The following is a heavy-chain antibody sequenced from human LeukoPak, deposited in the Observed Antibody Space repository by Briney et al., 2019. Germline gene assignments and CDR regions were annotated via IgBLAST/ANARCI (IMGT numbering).Heavy chain of an antibody. CDR2: ISSSSSYI. V-gene: IGHV3-21*01. J-gene: IGHJ5*02. Sequence: GGSLRLSCAASVFTFSSYSMNWVRQAPGKGLEWVSSISSSSSYIYYADSVKGRFTISRDNAKNSLYLQMNSLRAEDTAVYYCASRGYSGYYNLFDPWGQGTLVTVSS. CDR1: VFTFSSYS. D-gene: IGHD5-12*01. CDR3: ASRGYSGYYNLFDP.